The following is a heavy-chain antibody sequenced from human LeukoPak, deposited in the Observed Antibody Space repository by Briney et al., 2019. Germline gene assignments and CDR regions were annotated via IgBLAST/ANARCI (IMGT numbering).Heavy chain of an antibody. Sequence: GGSLRLSCAASGFTFSSYSMNWVRQAPGKGLEWVSSISSRSSYIYYADSVKGRFTISRDNAKNSLYLQMNSLRAEDTAVYYCAKDRSFPGPGTPMGVVVTPDYWGQGTLVTVSS. J-gene: IGHJ4*02. CDR3: AKDRSFPGPGTPMGVVVTPDY. CDR2: ISSRSSYI. CDR1: GFTFSSYS. D-gene: IGHD3-22*01. V-gene: IGHV3-21*04.